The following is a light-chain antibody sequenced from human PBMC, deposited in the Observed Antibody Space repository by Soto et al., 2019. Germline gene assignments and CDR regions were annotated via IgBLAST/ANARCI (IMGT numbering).Light chain of an antibody. Sequence: SRSTLSLSQGERATLSCRASQSVSSNLAWYQQKPGQAPRLLIYGASTRATGIPARFSGSGSGTEFTLTISILQSADFGVHDRPEYTTWLALTF. CDR3: PEYTTWLALT. CDR2: GAS. V-gene: IGKV3-15*01. CDR1: QSVSSN. J-gene: IGKJ5*01.